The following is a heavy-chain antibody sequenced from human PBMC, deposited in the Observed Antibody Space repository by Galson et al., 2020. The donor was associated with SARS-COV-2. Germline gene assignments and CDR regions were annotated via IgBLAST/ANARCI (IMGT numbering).Heavy chain of an antibody. CDR2: INPKSGGT. CDR1: GYSFTTYY. D-gene: IGHD1-26*01. CDR3: AREWELLQEYFHH. J-gene: IGHJ1*01. V-gene: IGHV1-2*02. Sequence: ASVQVSCKASGYSFTTYYMHWVRQVPGQGLEWMGWINPKSGGTNYAQKFQGRVTMTRDTSITTAYMELRRLRSDDTAVYYCAREWELLQEYFHHWGQGTLVTVSS.